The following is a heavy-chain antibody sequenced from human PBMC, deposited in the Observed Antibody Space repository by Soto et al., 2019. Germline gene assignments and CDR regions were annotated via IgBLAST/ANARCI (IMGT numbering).Heavy chain of an antibody. J-gene: IGHJ6*02. CDR2: ISYSGST. CDR1: GGSISTYY. CDR3: ARGTRATQYYYYFYGMDV. Sequence: KSSETLSLTCAVSGGSISTYYWTWIRQPPGKGLEWIGYISYSGSTNYNPSLKSRLTISLNTSKKHFSLKLSSVTAADTAVYYCARGTRATQYYYYFYGMDVWGQGTTVTVSS. V-gene: IGHV4-59*01.